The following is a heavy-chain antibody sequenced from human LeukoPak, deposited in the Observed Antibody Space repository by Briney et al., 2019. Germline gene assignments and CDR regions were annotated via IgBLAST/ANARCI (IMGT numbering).Heavy chain of an antibody. J-gene: IGHJ3*02. CDR2: IYHSGST. CDR3: ARDLLYCSGGSCQDAFDI. Sequence: SETLSLTCTVSGYPISSGYYWGWIRQPPGKGLEWIGSIYHSGSTYYNPSLKSRVTISVDTSKNQFSLKLSSVTAADTAVYYCARDLLYCSGGSCQDAFDIWGQGTMVTVSS. D-gene: IGHD2-15*01. V-gene: IGHV4-38-2*02. CDR1: GYPISSGYY.